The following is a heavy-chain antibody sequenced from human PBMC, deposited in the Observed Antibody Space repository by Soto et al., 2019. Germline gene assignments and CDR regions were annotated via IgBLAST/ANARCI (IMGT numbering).Heavy chain of an antibody. V-gene: IGHV5-10-1*01. J-gene: IGHJ4*02. Sequence: GESVKTSYQASGYSFTAYCITWVLQMPGKGLEWMATIDPSDSYVDYSPSFRGHVTFSVDRSITTVYLQWNSLKASDSAMYFCTRRASSSFYHFDFWGQGALVTVSS. CDR2: IDPSDSYV. CDR1: GYSFTAYC. CDR3: TRRASSSFYHFDF. D-gene: IGHD2-2*01.